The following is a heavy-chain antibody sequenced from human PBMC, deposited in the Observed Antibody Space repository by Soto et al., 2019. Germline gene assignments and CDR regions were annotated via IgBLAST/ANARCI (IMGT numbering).Heavy chain of an antibody. CDR3: AKDLGVLRYAFDI. Sequence: GGSLRLSCAASGFTFDDYAMHWVRQAPGKGLEWVSGISWNSGSIGYADSVKDRFNISRDNAKNSLYLQMNSLRAEDTALYYCAKDLGVLRYAFDIWGQGTMVTVSS. CDR2: ISWNSGSI. J-gene: IGHJ3*02. D-gene: IGHD2-8*01. V-gene: IGHV3-9*01. CDR1: GFTFDDYA.